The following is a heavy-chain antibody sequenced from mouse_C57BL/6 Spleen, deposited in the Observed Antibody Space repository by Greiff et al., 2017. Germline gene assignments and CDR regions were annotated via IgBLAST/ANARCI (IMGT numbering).Heavy chain of an antibody. CDR2: IDPSDSYT. J-gene: IGHJ3*01. V-gene: IGHV1-59*01. D-gene: IGHD1-1*01. Sequence: QVQLQQPGAELVRPGTSVKLSCKASGYTFTSYWMHWVKQRPGQGLEWIGVIDPSDSYTNYTQKFKGKATLTVDTSSSTAYMQLSSLTSEDSAVYYDARWSPFITTGVGEGWGQGTMVTVSA. CDR3: ARWSPFITTGVGEG. CDR1: GYTFTSYW.